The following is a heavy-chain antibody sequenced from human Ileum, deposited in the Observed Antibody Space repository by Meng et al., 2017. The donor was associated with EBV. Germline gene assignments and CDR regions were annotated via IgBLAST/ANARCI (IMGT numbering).Heavy chain of an antibody. D-gene: IGHD6-19*01. CDR2: ISGYNGNA. Sequence: QVKLVQSGSEVKNPGASVKVSFKPSGYTFTSYGITWVRQAPGQGLEWMGWISGYNGNANYAQKLQGRVTMTTDTSTSTVYMELRSLRSEDTAVYYCARIAGSGWNFDYWGQGTLVTVSS. CDR1: GYTFTSYG. J-gene: IGHJ4*02. CDR3: ARIAGSGWNFDY. V-gene: IGHV1-18*01.